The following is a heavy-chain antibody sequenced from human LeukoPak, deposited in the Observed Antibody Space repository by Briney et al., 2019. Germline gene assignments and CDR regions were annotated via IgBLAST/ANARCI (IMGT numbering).Heavy chain of an antibody. Sequence: GASVKVSCKASGYTFISYGFDWVRQAPGQGLEWVGWISAYNGNTNYAQKLQGRVSMTTDTSTSTAYMELRSLRSDDTAVYYCAREIFYYYDSSGPSFDYWGQGTLVTVSS. D-gene: IGHD3-22*01. J-gene: IGHJ4*02. CDR2: ISAYNGNT. CDR3: AREIFYYYDSSGPSFDY. V-gene: IGHV1-18*01. CDR1: GYTFISYG.